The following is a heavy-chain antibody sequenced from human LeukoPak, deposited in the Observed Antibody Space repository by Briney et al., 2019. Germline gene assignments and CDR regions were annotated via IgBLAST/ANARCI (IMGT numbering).Heavy chain of an antibody. CDR1: GFTFSDYY. D-gene: IGHD6-19*01. CDR2: IHSSSAYT. CDR3: ARDSSGWEGDDAFDI. V-gene: IGHV3-11*06. Sequence: PGGSLRLSCAASGFTFSDYYMNWIRQAPGKGLEWVSYIHSSSAYTNYADSVKGRFTISRDNAKNSLYLQMNSLRAEDTAVYYCARDSSGWEGDDAFDIWGQGTMVTVSS. J-gene: IGHJ3*02.